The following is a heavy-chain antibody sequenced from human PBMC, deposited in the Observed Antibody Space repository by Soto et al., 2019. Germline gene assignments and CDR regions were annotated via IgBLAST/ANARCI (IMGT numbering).Heavy chain of an antibody. J-gene: IGHJ4*02. CDR3: AKELGYCTNGVCPPYYFDY. V-gene: IGHV3-23*01. CDR1: GFTFSSYA. CDR2: ISGSGGST. D-gene: IGHD2-8*01. Sequence: GGSLRLSCAASGFTFSSYAMSWVRQAPGKGLEWVSAISGSGGSTYYADSVKGRFTISRDNSKNTLYLQMNSLRAEDTAVYYCAKELGYCTNGVCPPYYFDYWGQGTLVTVSS.